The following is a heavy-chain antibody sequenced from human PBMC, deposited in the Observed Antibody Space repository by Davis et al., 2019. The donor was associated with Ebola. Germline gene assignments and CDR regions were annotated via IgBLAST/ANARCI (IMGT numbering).Heavy chain of an antibody. J-gene: IGHJ4*02. D-gene: IGHD3-9*01. CDR2: IKQDGSET. Sequence: GESLKISCAASGFTFSDYWMTWVRQAPGKGLEWVANIKQDGSETYYVDSLKGRFTISRDNAKNSLYLHMNSLRVEDTAIYYCARDAFSLSRYDTKDHWGQGTLVTVSS. V-gene: IGHV3-7*01. CDR1: GFTFSDYW. CDR3: ARDAFSLSRYDTKDH.